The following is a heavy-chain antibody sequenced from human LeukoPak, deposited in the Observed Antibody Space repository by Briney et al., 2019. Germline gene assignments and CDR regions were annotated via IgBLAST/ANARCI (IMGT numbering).Heavy chain of an antibody. D-gene: IGHD6-19*01. CDR2: IKTDGSIT. Sequence: AGGSLRLSCAASGFTFSDYWMHWVRQAPGKGLVWVSRIKTDGSITAYADSVKGRFTISRDNAKNTLYLQMNSLKTEDTAVYFCSRAYSTGWLGINDYWGQGALVTVSS. CDR3: SRAYSTGWLGINDY. J-gene: IGHJ4*02. CDR1: GFTFSDYW. V-gene: IGHV3-74*01.